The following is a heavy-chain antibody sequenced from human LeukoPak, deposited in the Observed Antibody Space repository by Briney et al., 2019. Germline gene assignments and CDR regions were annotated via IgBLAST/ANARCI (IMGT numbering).Heavy chain of an antibody. CDR2: INPNSGGT. V-gene: IGHV1-2*02. Sequence: ASVKVSCKASGYTFTGYYMHWVRQAPGQGLEWMGWINPNSGGTNYAQKFQGRVTMTRDTSISTVYMELSRLRSDDTAVYYCARDDTSGSYSLDYWGQGTLVTVSS. CDR3: ARDDTSGSYSLDY. CDR1: GYTFTGYY. J-gene: IGHJ4*02. D-gene: IGHD1-26*01.